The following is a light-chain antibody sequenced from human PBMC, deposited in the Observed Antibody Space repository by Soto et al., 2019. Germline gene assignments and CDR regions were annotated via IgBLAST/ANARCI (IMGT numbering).Light chain of an antibody. CDR2: GVF. Sequence: EVVMTQSPATLSVSPGERATLSCRASQGINRNLAWYHHKPGQAPRLLIYGVFTRATTIPGRFSGGWSGTEFTLTINGLQTEDFGVYYFHQYNNWPRTFGQRTKVEIK. J-gene: IGKJ1*01. CDR3: HQYNNWPRT. CDR1: QGINRN. V-gene: IGKV3-15*01.